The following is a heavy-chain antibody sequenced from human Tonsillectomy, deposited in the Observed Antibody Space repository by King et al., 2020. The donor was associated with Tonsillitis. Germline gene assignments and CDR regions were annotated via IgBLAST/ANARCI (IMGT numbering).Heavy chain of an antibody. CDR3: ARRTPRGSLYYYDPRADAFDI. D-gene: IGHD3-22*01. J-gene: IGHJ3*02. CDR2: INHSGST. CDR1: GGSFSGYY. Sequence: VQLQQWGAGLLKPSETLSLTCAVYGGSFSGYYWSWIRQPPGKGLEWIGEINHSGSTNYNPSLKSRVTISVDTSKNQFSLKLSSVTAADTAVYYCARRTPRGSLYYYDPRADAFDIWGQGTMVTVSS. V-gene: IGHV4-34*01.